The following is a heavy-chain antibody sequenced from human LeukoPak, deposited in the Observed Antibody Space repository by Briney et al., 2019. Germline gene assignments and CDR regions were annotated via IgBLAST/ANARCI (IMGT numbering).Heavy chain of an antibody. Sequence: PSETLSLTCAVYGGSFSGYYWSWIRQPPGKGLEWIGEINHSGSTNYNPSLKSRVTISVDTSKNQFPLKLSSVTAADTAVYYCARGSGITGTTGDYWGQGTLVTVSS. CDR3: ARGSGITGTTGDY. D-gene: IGHD1-20*01. CDR1: GGSFSGYY. J-gene: IGHJ4*02. CDR2: INHSGST. V-gene: IGHV4-34*01.